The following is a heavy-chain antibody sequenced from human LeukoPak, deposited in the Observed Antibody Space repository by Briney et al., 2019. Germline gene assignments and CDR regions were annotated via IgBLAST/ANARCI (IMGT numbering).Heavy chain of an antibody. J-gene: IGHJ4*02. CDR1: GYLFTSNG. CDR2: ISGYNGNT. CDR3: ARGHYGVFDS. D-gene: IGHD4-17*01. Sequence: GASVNVSCRASGYLFTSNGVTWLRQAPGQGPEWMGWISGYNGNTNYAQKHQGRVTMTIDTSTSTAYMELRSLTSDDTAVYYCARGHYGVFDSWGQGTLVTVSS. V-gene: IGHV1-18*01.